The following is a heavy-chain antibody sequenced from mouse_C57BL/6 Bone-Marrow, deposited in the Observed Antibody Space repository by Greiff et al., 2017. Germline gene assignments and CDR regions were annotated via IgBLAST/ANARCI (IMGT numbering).Heavy chain of an antibody. J-gene: IGHJ3*01. V-gene: IGHV1-82*01. Sequence: QVQLQQSGPELVKPGASVKISCKASGYAFSSPWMNWVKQRPGKGLEWIGRIYPGDGDTNYNGQFKGKATLTADKSSSTAYMQLSSLTSEYSVVYFCARGGYDAWFADWGQGTLVTVSA. CDR2: IYPGDGDT. CDR1: GYAFSSPW. CDR3: ARGGYDAWFAD. D-gene: IGHD2-2*01.